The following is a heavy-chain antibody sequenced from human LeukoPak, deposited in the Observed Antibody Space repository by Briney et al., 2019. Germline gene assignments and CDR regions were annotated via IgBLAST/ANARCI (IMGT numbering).Heavy chain of an antibody. CDR3: ARGYCSGGTCYLFDY. V-gene: IGHV3-11*04. D-gene: IGHD2-15*01. CDR1: GFTFSDSY. CDR2: ISSSGGTI. J-gene: IGHJ4*02. Sequence: GGSLRLSCAASGFTFSDSYMSWIRQAPGKELEWISYISSSGGTIYYADSVKGRFSISRDNAKNSLYLQMNSLRAEDTAVYYCARGYCSGGTCYLFDYWGQGTLVTVSS.